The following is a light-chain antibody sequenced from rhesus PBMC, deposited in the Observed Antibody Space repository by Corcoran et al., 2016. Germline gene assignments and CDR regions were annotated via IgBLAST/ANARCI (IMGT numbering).Light chain of an antibody. J-gene: IGKJ4*01. V-gene: IGKV1-74*01. CDR3: QHGYGAPLT. CDR2: KAS. Sequence: DIQMTQSPSSLSASIGDRVTITCRASESVNNYLNWYQQKPGQAPKLLIYKASPLQSGVPSRFSGSGSGTETTFTISSLQPEDVASYYCQHGYGAPLTFGGGTKVEIK. CDR1: ESVNNY.